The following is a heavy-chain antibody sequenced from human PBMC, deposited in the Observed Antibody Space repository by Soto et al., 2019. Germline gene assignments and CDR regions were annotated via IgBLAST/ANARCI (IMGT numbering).Heavy chain of an antibody. J-gene: IGHJ6*02. V-gene: IGHV3-23*01. CDR1: GFPFSIYA. D-gene: IGHD2-15*01. CDR3: VKAPIDVVGVSGMEV. Sequence: GGSLRLSCAGSGFPFSIYAMSLVRQSPGKGLEWVSAISGSGGSTYYADSVKGRFTISRDNSKNTLYLHMNSLRAEDTAVYYCVKAPIDVVGVSGMEVWGQGNAVTVSS. CDR2: ISGSGGST.